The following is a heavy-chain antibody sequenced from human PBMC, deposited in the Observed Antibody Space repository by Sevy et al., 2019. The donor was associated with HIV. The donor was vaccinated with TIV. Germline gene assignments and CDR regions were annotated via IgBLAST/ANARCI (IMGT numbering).Heavy chain of an antibody. CDR2: VYHSGRP. V-gene: IGHV4-38-2*01. CDR1: GYSISSGYV. J-gene: IGHJ4*02. CDR3: ARAPSTNYFDD. Sequence: SETLSLTCDVSGYSISSGYVWGWIRQPPGGGLEWIGSVYHSGRPYYNPSLKSRVTISTDTSKNQFSMSLTSVTAADTAVYYCARAPSTNYFDDWGQGTLVTVSS.